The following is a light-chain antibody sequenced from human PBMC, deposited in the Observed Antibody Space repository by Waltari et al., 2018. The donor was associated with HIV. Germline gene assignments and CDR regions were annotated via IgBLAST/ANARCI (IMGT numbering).Light chain of an antibody. Sequence: QSVVTQPPSASGTPGQNISISCSGDISNLGGNFVYWYQQRPGTAPRLLIYRNDQRPSGVPDRFSGSKSATSASLAISGLRSEDEADNHCSTWDNSLSHWVFGGGTKVTVL. CDR3: STWDNSLSHWV. CDR1: ISNLGGNF. J-gene: IGLJ3*02. CDR2: RND. V-gene: IGLV1-47*01.